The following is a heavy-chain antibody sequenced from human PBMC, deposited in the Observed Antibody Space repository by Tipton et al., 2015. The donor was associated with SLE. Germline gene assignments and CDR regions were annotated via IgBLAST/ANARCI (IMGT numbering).Heavy chain of an antibody. V-gene: IGHV4-4*07. D-gene: IGHD1-26*01. CDR3: ARGPTTGGSYP. CDR2: IYPSGSA. Sequence: TLSLTCTVSGESIRSYFWSWIRQPAGKGLEWVGRIYPSGSANYNPPLKSRVTMSVDTSKNVFSLKLTSVTAADTAVYYCARGPTTGGSYPWGQGTLVTVSS. CDR1: GESIRSYF. J-gene: IGHJ5*02.